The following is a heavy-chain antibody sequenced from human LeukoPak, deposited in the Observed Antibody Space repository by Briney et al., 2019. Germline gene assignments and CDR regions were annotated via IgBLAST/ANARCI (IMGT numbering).Heavy chain of an antibody. D-gene: IGHD4-17*01. CDR1: GGSISSSNW. V-gene: IGHV4-4*02. CDR3: ARGRGYGDFWFDP. Sequence: SGTLSLTCAVSGGSISSSNWWSWVRQPPGKGLEWIGEIYHSGSTNYNPSLKSRVTISVDTSKNQFSLKLSSVTAADTAVYYCARGRGYGDFWFDPWGQGTLVTVSS. CDR2: IYHSGST. J-gene: IGHJ5*02.